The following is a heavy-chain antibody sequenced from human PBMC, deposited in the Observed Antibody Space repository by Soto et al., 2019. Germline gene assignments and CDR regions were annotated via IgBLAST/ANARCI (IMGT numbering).Heavy chain of an antibody. Sequence: SDTLSLTCTVSGCTISSSSYSWSWIRQHPGKGLEWFAYVYFSGNTYYNPSLKSRVAISVDTSKRQFSLRLTSVTVADTAVYYCARLGYDSSGFPSWFDPWGQGTLVTVSS. V-gene: IGHV4-31*03. D-gene: IGHD3-22*01. CDR2: VYFSGNT. CDR3: ARLGYDSSGFPSWFDP. CDR1: GCTISSSSYS. J-gene: IGHJ5*02.